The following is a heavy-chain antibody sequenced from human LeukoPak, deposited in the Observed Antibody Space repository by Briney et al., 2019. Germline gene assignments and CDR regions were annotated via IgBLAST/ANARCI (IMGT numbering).Heavy chain of an antibody. CDR3: ARVGSSRYYLDY. CDR2: INHSGST. CDR1: GGSFSGYY. V-gene: IGHV4-34*01. D-gene: IGHD6-13*01. J-gene: IGHJ4*02. Sequence: PSETLSLTCAVYGGSFSGYYWSWIRQPPGKGLEWIGEINHSGSTNYNPSLKSRVTISVDTSKNQFSLKLSSVTAADTAVYYCARVGSSRYYLDYWGQGTLVTVSS.